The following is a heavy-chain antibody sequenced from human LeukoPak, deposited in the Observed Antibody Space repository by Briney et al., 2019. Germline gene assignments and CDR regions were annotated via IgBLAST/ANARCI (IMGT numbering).Heavy chain of an antibody. CDR2: INSDGSNT. Sequence: GGSLRLSCAASGFTFSSYWMHWVRQAPGKGLVWVSRINSDGSNTNYADSVKGRFTISRDNAKNTLYPQMNSLRAEDTAVYYCARSMTTVTTFDYWGQGTLVTVSS. J-gene: IGHJ4*02. CDR3: ARSMTTVTTFDY. V-gene: IGHV3-74*01. CDR1: GFTFSSYW. D-gene: IGHD4-17*01.